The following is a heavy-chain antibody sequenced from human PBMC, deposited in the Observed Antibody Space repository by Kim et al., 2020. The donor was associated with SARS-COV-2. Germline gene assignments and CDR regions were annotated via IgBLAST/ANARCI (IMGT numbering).Heavy chain of an antibody. V-gene: IGHV3-73*01. J-gene: IGHJ3*02. Sequence: GGSLRLSCAASGFTFSGSAMHWVRQASGKGLEWVGRIRSKANSYATAYAASVKGRFTISRDDSKNTAYLQMNSLKTEDTAVYYCTPGRAADLDAFDIWGQGTMVTVSS. CDR2: IRSKANSYAT. CDR3: TPGRAADLDAFDI. D-gene: IGHD6-25*01. CDR1: GFTFSGSA.